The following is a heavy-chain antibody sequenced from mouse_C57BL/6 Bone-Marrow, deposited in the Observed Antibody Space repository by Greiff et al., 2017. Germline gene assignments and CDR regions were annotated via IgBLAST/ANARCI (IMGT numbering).Heavy chain of an antibody. CDR1: GYTFTSYW. J-gene: IGHJ2*01. CDR2: IDPSDSYT. Sequence: QVQLQQPGAELVMPGASVKLSCKASGYTFTSYWMHWVKQRPGQGLEWIGKIDPSDSYTNYNQKFKGKSTMTVDKSSSTAYRQLSSLTSEDSAVDYCARSEDYFDYWGQGTTLTVSS. V-gene: IGHV1-69*01. CDR3: ARSEDYFDY.